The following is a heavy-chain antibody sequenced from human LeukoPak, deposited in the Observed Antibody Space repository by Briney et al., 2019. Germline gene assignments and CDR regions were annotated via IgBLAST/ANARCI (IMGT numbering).Heavy chain of an antibody. CDR1: VLSLSRSA. V-gene: IGHV3-23*01. J-gene: IGHJ4*01. CDR3: LTGRDLGAN. D-gene: IGHD3-3*01. CDR2: ITKNGNT. Sequence: PGGSLRLSCAASVLSLSRSAVRGVRDAPGGGLEWVSGITKNGNTYYVDPVKGRFTISRPNSKNTLSLQMNSLRAEDTAMYYCLTGRDLGANWGHGTLVSVSS.